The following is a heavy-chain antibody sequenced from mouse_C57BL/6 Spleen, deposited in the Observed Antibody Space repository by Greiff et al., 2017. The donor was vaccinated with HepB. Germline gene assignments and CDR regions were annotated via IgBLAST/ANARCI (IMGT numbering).Heavy chain of an antibody. CDR2: SRNKANDYTT. CDR3: ARDDDYDSWFAY. Sequence: EVQLVESGGGLVQSGRSLRLSCATSGFTFSDFYMEWVRQAPGKGLEWIAASRNKANDYTTEYSASVKGRFIVSRDTSQSILYLQMNALRAEDTAIYYCARDDDYDSWFAYWGQGTLVTVSA. CDR1: GFTFSDFY. V-gene: IGHV7-1*01. J-gene: IGHJ3*01. D-gene: IGHD2-4*01.